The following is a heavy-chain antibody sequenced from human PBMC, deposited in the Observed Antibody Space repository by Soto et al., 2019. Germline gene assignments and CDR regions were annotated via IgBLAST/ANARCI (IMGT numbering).Heavy chain of an antibody. CDR1: GGSISSYY. CDR2: IYYSGST. Sequence: QVQLQESGPGLVKPSETLSLTCTVSGGSISSYYWSWIRQPPGKGLEWIGYIYYSGSTNYNPSLKSRVTISVDTSKNQFSLKLSSATAADTAVYYCARGAYYFDYWGQGTLVTVSS. V-gene: IGHV4-59*01. CDR3: ARGAYYFDY. J-gene: IGHJ4*02.